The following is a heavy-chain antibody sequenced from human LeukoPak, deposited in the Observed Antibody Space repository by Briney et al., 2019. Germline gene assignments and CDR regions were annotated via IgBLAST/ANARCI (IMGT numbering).Heavy chain of an antibody. J-gene: IGHJ5*02. CDR2: IIPIFGTA. Sequence: ASVKVSCKASGGTFSSYAISWVRQAPGKGLEWMGGIIPIFGTANYAQKFQGRVTITADESTSTAYMELSSLRSEDTAVYYCARDGTSGYDFTSWGQGTLVTVSS. CDR3: ARDGTSGYDFTS. D-gene: IGHD5-12*01. CDR1: GGTFSSYA. V-gene: IGHV1-69*13.